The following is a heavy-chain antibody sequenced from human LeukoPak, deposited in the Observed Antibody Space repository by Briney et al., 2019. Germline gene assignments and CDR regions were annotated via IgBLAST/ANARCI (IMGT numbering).Heavy chain of an antibody. V-gene: IGHV1-46*01. CDR1: GYTFTSYY. J-gene: IGHJ4*02. Sequence: EASVKVSCKASGYTFTSYYMHWVRQAPGQGLEWMGIINPSGGSTSYAQKFQGRVTMTRDTSTSTVYMELSSLRSEDTAVYYCARGKGTMIVVVYALDYWGQGTLVTVSS. D-gene: IGHD3-22*01. CDR2: INPSGGST. CDR3: ARGKGTMIVVVYALDY.